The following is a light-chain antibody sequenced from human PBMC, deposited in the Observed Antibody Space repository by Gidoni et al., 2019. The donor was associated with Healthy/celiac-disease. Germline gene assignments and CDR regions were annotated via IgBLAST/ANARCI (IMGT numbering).Light chain of an antibody. CDR2: AAS. CDR1: QGISSY. J-gene: IGKJ3*01. V-gene: IGKV1-9*01. CDR3: QQLSSSPLP. Sequence: DIQLTQSPSFLSASVGDRVTITCRASQGISSYLAWYQQKPGKAPKLLIYAASTLQGGVPSRFSGSGSGTEFTLTISSLQPEDFATYSCQQLSSSPLPFGPGTKVDIK.